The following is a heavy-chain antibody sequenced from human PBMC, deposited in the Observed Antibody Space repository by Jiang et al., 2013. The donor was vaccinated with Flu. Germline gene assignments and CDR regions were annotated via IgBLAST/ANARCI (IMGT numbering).Heavy chain of an antibody. V-gene: IGHV6-1*01. CDR2: TYYRSKWYN. D-gene: IGHD5/OR15-5a*01. J-gene: IGHJ4*02. CDR1: GDSVSSTIAA. Sequence: SQTLSLTCAISGDSVSSTIAAWNWIRQSPSRGLEWLGRTYYRSKWYNDYAVSVKSRTTINPDTSKNQFSLQLNSVTPEDTAVYYCTRGGHGTTVSLFDSWGQGTLVTVSS. CDR3: TRGGHGTTVSLFDS.